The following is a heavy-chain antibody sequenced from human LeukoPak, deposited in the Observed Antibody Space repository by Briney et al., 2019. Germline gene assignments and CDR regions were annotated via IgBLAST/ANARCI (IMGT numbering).Heavy chain of an antibody. CDR1: GGSISSYY. D-gene: IGHD5-18*01. CDR3: AREGVDTAAYFDY. Sequence: SETLSLTCTVSGGSISSYYWSWIRQTPGKGLEWIGYIYYSGSTNYNPSLKSRVTISVDTSKNQLSLKLSSVTAADTAVYYCAREGVDTAAYFDYWGQGTLVTVSS. V-gene: IGHV4-59*01. J-gene: IGHJ4*02. CDR2: IYYSGST.